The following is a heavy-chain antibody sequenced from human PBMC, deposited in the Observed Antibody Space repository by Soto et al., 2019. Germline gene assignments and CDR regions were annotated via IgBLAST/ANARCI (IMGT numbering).Heavy chain of an antibody. Sequence: VSVKVSCTSSGYTVTIYGISGVRQAPGQGLEWMGWISAYNGNTNYAQKLQGRVTMTTDTSTSTAYMELRSLRSDDTAVYYCARDADIVVVPAARKWFDPWGQGTLVTVSS. CDR3: ARDADIVVVPAARKWFDP. CDR1: GYTVTIYG. J-gene: IGHJ5*02. CDR2: ISAYNGNT. V-gene: IGHV1-18*01. D-gene: IGHD2-2*01.